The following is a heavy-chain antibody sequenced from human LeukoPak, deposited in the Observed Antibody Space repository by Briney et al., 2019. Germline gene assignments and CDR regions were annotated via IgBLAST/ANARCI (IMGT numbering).Heavy chain of an antibody. J-gene: IGHJ4*02. CDR3: ARDRYGSGSFTDY. CDR1: GFTFSNYW. V-gene: IGHV3-7*01. CDR2: IKQDGSEK. D-gene: IGHD3-10*01. Sequence: GGSLRLSCAASGFTFSNYWMSWVRQAPGKGLEWVANIKQDGSEKYYVDSVKGRFTISRDNARNSLYLQMNSLRAEDTAVYYCARDRYGSGSFTDYWGQGTLVTVSS.